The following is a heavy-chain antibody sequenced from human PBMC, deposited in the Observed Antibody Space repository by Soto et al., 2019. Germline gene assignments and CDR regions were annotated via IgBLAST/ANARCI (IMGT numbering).Heavy chain of an antibody. D-gene: IGHD5-18*01. CDR1: GFTFSNAW. CDR3: TYRIQLWFRGALDI. V-gene: IGHV3-15*01. Sequence: EVQLVESGGGLVKPGGSLRLSCAASGFTFSNAWMSWVRQAPGKGLEWVGRIKSKTDGGTTDYAAPVKGRFTISRDDSKNTLYLQMNSLKTEDTAVYYCTYRIQLWFRGALDIWGQGTMVTVSS. J-gene: IGHJ3*02. CDR2: IKSKTDGGTT.